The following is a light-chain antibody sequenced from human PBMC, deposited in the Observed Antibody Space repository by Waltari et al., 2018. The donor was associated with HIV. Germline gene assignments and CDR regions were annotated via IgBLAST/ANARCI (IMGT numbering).Light chain of an antibody. V-gene: IGLV3-9*02. CDR3: QVWDSNTVV. CDR1: NAGSKS. CDR2: RDT. Sequence: SYELSQPLSVSVALGQTASITCEGNNAGSKSVHWYQKKPGQSPVLVIYRDTNRPSGIPERFSGSKSANAATLTISTARGGDEADYYCQVWDSNTVVFGGGTMLTVL. J-gene: IGLJ2*01.